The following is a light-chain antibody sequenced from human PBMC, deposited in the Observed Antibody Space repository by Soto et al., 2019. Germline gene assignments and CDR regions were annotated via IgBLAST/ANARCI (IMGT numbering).Light chain of an antibody. CDR2: QNT. CDR3: QAWDSSTAV. Sequence: SYELTQQPSVSVSPGQTASITCSGDKLGDKYASWYQQKPGQSPVLVIYQNTKRPSGIPERFSGSNSGNTATLTISGTQTMDEADYYCQAWDSSTAVFGTGTKLTVL. J-gene: IGLJ1*01. CDR1: KLGDKY. V-gene: IGLV3-1*01.